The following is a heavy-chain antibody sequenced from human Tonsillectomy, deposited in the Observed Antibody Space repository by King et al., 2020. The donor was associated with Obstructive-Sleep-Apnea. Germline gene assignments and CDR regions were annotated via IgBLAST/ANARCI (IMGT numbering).Heavy chain of an antibody. V-gene: IGHV3-74*01. Sequence: VQLVESGGGLVQPGGSLKLSCAASGFTFSSFWMHWVRQAPGKGLGWVYRIISDGGSTRYADSGKGRFTISRDNAKNTRFLQMNSLRAEDTAVYYCARDSSGGHYGGNDRHFDYWGQGTLVTVSS. D-gene: IGHD4-23*01. CDR2: IISDGGST. CDR1: GFTFSSFW. CDR3: ARDSSGGHYGGNDRHFDY. J-gene: IGHJ4*02.